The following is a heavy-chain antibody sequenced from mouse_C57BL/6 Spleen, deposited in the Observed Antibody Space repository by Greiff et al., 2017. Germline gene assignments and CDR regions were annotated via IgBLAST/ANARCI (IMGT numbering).Heavy chain of an antibody. J-gene: IGHJ2*01. CDR3: ARLDYGSSKYYFDY. CDR2: IDPNSGGT. D-gene: IGHD1-1*01. CDR1: GYTFTSYW. Sequence: QVQLQQPGAELVKPGASVTLSCKASGYTFTSYWMHWVKQRPGRGLEWIGRIDPNSGGTKYNEKFKSKATLTVDKPSSTAYMQLSSLTSEDSAVYYCARLDYGSSKYYFDYWGQGTTLTVSS. V-gene: IGHV1-72*01.